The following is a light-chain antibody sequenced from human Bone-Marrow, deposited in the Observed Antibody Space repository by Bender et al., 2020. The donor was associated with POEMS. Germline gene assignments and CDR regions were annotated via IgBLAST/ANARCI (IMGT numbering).Light chain of an antibody. V-gene: IGLV2-14*03. J-gene: IGLJ2*01. CDR2: DVT. Sequence: QSALTQPASVSGSPGQSITIACTGTSSDIGGYDYVSWFQQHPGKAPKVIIFDVTNRPSGVSDRFSGSKSGNPASLTISGLQAEDEADYYCASYSVRGTLVFGGGTKLTVL. CDR3: ASYSVRGTLV. CDR1: SSDIGGYDY.